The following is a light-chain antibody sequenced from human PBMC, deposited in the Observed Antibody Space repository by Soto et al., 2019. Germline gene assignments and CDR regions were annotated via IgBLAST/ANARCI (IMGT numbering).Light chain of an antibody. CDR2: AAS. CDR3: QQYYRWPQT. CDR1: QSVSFN. J-gene: IGKJ1*01. Sequence: ERVRTQSPATLSVSPGERVTLSCRASQSVSFNLAWYQQKPGQAPRLLIYAASTRATGIPARFSGSGSGTEFTLTISSLQSEDFAVYYCQQYYRWPQTFGQGTKVDI. V-gene: IGKV3-15*01.